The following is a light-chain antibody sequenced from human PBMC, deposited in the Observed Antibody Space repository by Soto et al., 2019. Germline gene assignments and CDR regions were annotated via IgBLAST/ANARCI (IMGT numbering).Light chain of an antibody. J-gene: IGKJ4*01. V-gene: IGKV1-27*01. Sequence: DIQMTQSPSSLSASVGDRVTITCRASQVIRDYLAWCQQKPGKVPKLLIYRASTLHSGVPSRFSGSGSGTDFTLTLNSLQPDDVATYYCQNYNSAPLSFGGGTNVDNK. CDR3: QNYNSAPLS. CDR1: QVIRDY. CDR2: RAS.